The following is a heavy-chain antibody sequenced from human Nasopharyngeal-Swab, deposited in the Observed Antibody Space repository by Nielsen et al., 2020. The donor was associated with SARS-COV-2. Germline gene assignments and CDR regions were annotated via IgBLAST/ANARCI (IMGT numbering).Heavy chain of an antibody. D-gene: IGHD6-13*01. CDR3: ARDPEAAASMGGQEGAFDI. J-gene: IGHJ3*02. Sequence: ASVKVSCKASGYTFTNYGISWVRQAPGQGLEWMGWITTYFDNTVYAQKFQGRVTMTTDTSTSTVYMQLGSLRSDDTAVYYCARDPEAAASMGGQEGAFDIWGQGTMVTVSS. V-gene: IGHV1-18*01. CDR1: GYTFTNYG. CDR2: ITTYFDNT.